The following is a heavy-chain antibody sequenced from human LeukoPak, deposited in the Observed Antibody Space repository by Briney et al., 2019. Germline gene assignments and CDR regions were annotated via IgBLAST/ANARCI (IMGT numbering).Heavy chain of an antibody. D-gene: IGHD2-2*02. V-gene: IGHV3-21*01. CDR2: ISSSSSYI. J-gene: IGHJ3*02. CDR3: AREGCSSTSCYMGDAFDI. Sequence: GGSLRLSCAASGFTFSSYSMNWVRQAPGKGLEWVSSISSSSSYIYYADSVKGRFTISRDNSKNTLYLQMNSLRAEDTAVYYCAREGCSSTSCYMGDAFDIWGQGTMVTVSS. CDR1: GFTFSSYS.